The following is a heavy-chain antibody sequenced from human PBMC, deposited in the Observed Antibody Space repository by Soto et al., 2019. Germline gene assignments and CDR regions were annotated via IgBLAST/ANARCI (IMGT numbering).Heavy chain of an antibody. V-gene: IGHV1-69*13. J-gene: IGHJ4*02. CDR3: ARASVPAAITYYFDY. Sequence: SVKISCKASGGTFSSYAISWVRQAPGQGLEWMGGIIPIFGTANYAQKFQGRVTITADESTSTAYMELSSLRSEDTAVYYCARASVPAAITYYFDYWGQGTLVTVSS. CDR2: IIPIFGTA. D-gene: IGHD2-2*02. CDR1: GGTFSSYA.